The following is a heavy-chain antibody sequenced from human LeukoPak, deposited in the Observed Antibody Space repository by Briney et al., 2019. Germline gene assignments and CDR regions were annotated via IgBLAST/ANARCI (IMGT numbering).Heavy chain of an antibody. CDR1: GGSISSYY. V-gene: IGHV4-59*01. D-gene: IGHD5-18*01. CDR3: VRDCGYSYGWNYYYYGMDV. CDR2: IYYSGST. Sequence: PSETLSLTCTVSGGSISSYYWSWIRQPPGKGLEWIGYIYYSGSTNYNPSLKSRVTISVDTSKNQFSLRLSSVTAADTAVYYCVRDCGYSYGWNYYYYGMDVWGQGTTVTVSS. J-gene: IGHJ6*02.